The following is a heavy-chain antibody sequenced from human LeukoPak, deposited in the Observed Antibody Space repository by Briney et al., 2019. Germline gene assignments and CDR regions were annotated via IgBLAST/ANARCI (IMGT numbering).Heavy chain of an antibody. D-gene: IGHD2-15*01. J-gene: IGHJ5*02. CDR2: IYYTGNA. CDR3: ARKTYCSGGRCYGENWFDP. CDR1: GGSISGYH. Sequence: SETLSLTCTVTGGSISGYHWNWIRQSPGKGLEWIANIYYTGNADYNPSLKSRVTISVDTSKNEISLILSSVTAADTAVYYCARKTYCSGGRCYGENWFDPWGQGTLVTVSS. V-gene: IGHV4-59*08.